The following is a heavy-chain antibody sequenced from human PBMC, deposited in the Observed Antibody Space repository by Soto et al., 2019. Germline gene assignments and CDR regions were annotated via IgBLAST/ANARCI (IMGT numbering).Heavy chain of an antibody. CDR1: GFTFSSYD. CDR2: IGTAGDT. CDR3: ARRSGRIPGYAFDI. J-gene: IGHJ3*02. D-gene: IGHD3-9*01. V-gene: IGHV3-13*01. Sequence: GGSLRLSCAASGFTFSSYDMHWVRQATGKGLEWVSAIGTAGDTYYPGSVKGRFTISRENAKNSLYLQMNSLRAGGTAVYYCARRSGRIPGYAFDIWGQGTMVTVSS.